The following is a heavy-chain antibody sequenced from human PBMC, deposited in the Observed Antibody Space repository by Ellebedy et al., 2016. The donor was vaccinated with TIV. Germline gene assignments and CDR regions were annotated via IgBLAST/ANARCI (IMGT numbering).Heavy chain of an antibody. V-gene: IGHV5-51*01. Sequence: GGSLRLSCKGSGYSFSTHWIVWVRQLPGKGLEWMGIIYPGDSDTRYSPSFQGHVTISADTSRRTASLQWSSLKASDTAMYYCATQPVRGTILTRFPYWGQGTLVTVSS. CDR1: GYSFSTHW. D-gene: IGHD3-10*01. CDR2: IYPGDSDT. CDR3: ATQPVRGTILTRFPY. J-gene: IGHJ4*02.